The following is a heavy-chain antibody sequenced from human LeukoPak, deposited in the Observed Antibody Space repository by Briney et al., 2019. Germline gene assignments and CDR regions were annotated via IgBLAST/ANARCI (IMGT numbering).Heavy chain of an antibody. CDR2: ASSSGTT. D-gene: IGHD2-2*02. CDR3: ARGICSSTSCYTPGAFDI. V-gene: IGHV4-4*07. Sequence: SETLSLTCTVSGASISGYFWHWIRHPAGKGLEWIGRASSSGTTNYNPSLKSRVTMSVDTSKNQFSLKLSSVTAADTAVYYCARGICSSTSCYTPGAFDIWGQGTMVTVSS. J-gene: IGHJ3*02. CDR1: GASISGYF.